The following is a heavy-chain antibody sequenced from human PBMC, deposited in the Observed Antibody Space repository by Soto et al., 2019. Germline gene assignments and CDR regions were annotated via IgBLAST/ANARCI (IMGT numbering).Heavy chain of an antibody. J-gene: IGHJ4*02. CDR3: ARVYSGYDFFDS. V-gene: IGHV4-61*05. CDR1: GGSITSSSYY. D-gene: IGHD5-12*01. Sequence: PPEPLSLTCAVSGGSITSSSYYWAWIRQPPGKGLEWIGFINTSGRTNYTPPLKSRVTISVDTSKNQFSLKLGSVTTADTALYYCARVYSGYDFFDSWGQGTLVTVSS. CDR2: INTSGRT.